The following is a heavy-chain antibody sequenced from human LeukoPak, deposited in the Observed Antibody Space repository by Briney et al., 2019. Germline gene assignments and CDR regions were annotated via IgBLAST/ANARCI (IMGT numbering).Heavy chain of an antibody. D-gene: IGHD3-9*01. V-gene: IGHV4-34*01. CDR2: INHSENS. J-gene: IGHJ4*02. Sequence: PSETLSLTCVVYGGSFSGYYWNWIRQPPGKGLEWIGEINHSENSNSNPSLKSRVTMSVETSKRQFSLKLTSVTAADTAVYYCARGYYLDRWGFDYWGQGALVTVSS. CDR1: GGSFSGYY. CDR3: ARGYYLDRWGFDY.